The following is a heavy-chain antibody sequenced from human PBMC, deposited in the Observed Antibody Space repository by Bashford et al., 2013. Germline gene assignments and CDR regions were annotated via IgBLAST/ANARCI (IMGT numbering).Heavy chain of an antibody. CDR1: GFTFSDVF. Sequence: GGSLRLSCAASGFTFSDVFMAWIRQAPGKGLEWISFISASGSYSNYADSVKGRFSISRDNTKNSLYLQMNSLRAEDTAVYYCVRFQRGAWPNYFEFWGQGTLVTVSS. CDR3: VRFQRGAWPNYFEF. CDR2: ISASGSYS. D-gene: IGHD1-1*01. V-gene: IGHV3-11*03. J-gene: IGHJ4*02.